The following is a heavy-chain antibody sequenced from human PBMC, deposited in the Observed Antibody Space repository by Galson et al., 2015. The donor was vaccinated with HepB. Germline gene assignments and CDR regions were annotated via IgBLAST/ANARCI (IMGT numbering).Heavy chain of an antibody. CDR2: IWSDGRNE. Sequence: SLSLSCAASGFTFSYHGMHWVRQAPGKGLEWVAVIWSDGRNEHYADSVKGRFTISRDNSKNTLYLQMNSLRDDDTAVYYCARDLGGVDGDGLDVWGQGSAVTVSS. J-gene: IGHJ6*02. CDR3: ARDLGGVDGDGLDV. D-gene: IGHD5-24*01. CDR1: GFTFSYHG. V-gene: IGHV3-33*01.